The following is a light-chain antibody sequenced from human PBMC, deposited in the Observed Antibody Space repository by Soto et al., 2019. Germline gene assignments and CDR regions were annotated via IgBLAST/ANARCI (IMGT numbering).Light chain of an antibody. CDR2: DAS. CDR3: QQSYSTPRT. J-gene: IGKJ1*01. V-gene: IGKV3-11*01. CDR1: QSVSSY. Sequence: EIVLTQSPGTLSLSPGERATLSCRASQSVSSYLAWYQQKPGQAPRLLIYDASSLQSGVPSTFSGSGSGTDFTLTISSLQPEDFATYYCQQSYSTPRTFGQGTKVDIK.